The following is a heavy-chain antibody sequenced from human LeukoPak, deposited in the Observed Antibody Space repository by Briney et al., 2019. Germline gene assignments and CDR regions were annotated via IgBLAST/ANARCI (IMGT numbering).Heavy chain of an antibody. Sequence: PGGSLRLSCAASGFIFSDHYMDWVRQAPGKGLEWVGRAKNKVNSYTTIYAASVKGRFTISRDDSKNSLYLQMNSLKTEDTAVYYCAKEGAWGNWYFDLWGRGTLVTVSS. CDR3: AKEGAWGNWYFDL. CDR2: AKNKVNSYTT. V-gene: IGHV3-72*01. D-gene: IGHD3-16*01. J-gene: IGHJ2*01. CDR1: GFIFSDHY.